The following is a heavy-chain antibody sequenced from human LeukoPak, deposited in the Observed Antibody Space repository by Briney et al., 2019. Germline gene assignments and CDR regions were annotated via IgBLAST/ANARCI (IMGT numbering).Heavy chain of an antibody. J-gene: IGHJ4*02. CDR1: GFIFNNYA. V-gene: IGHV3-9*01. CDR2: ISWNSGTI. D-gene: IGHD6-19*01. CDR3: AKDNRRHYTSGPNPDSLH. Sequence: GGSLRVSCAGSGFIFNNYAMHWVRQPPGKGLEWVSGISWNSGTIDYADSVRGRFTISRDNAKNSLYLQMDSLRVEDTAFYYCAKDNRRHYTSGPNPDSLHWGQGALVTVSS.